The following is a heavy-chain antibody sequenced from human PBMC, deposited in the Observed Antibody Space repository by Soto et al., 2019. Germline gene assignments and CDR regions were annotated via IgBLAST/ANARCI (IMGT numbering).Heavy chain of an antibody. V-gene: IGHV1-8*01. Sequence: ASVKVSCKASGYSFTNNDVSWVRQATGQGLEWMGWMNPGSGDTGYAQKFQGRVTMTRDISIATAYMELSSLRSDDTAIYYCVRAHALGFSNWFDPWGRGTLVTVSS. CDR3: VRAHALGFSNWFDP. J-gene: IGHJ5*02. CDR2: MNPGSGDT. CDR1: GYSFTNND. D-gene: IGHD3-10*01.